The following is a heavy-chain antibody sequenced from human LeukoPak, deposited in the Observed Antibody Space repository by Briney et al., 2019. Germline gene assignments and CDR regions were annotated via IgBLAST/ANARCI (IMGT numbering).Heavy chain of an antibody. V-gene: IGHV3-21*01. J-gene: IGHJ3*02. CDR2: ISSSSSYI. CDR1: RFTFSSYS. Sequence: GGSLRLSCAASRFTFSSYSMNWVRQAPGKGLEWVSSISSSSSYIYYADSVKGRFTISRDNAKNSLYLQMNSLRAEDTAVYYCARASGYSSSWYAFDIWGQGTMVTVSS. CDR3: ARASGYSSSWYAFDI. D-gene: IGHD6-13*01.